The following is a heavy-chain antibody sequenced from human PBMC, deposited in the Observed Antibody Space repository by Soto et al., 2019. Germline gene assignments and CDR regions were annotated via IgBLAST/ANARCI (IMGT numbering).Heavy chain of an antibody. V-gene: IGHV4-34*01. CDR2: INHSGST. D-gene: IGHD3-10*01. CDR3: ARGPYGSGSYYPVY. J-gene: IGHJ4*02. Sequence: SETLSLTCAVYGGSFSGYYWSWIRQPPGKGLEWIGEINHSGSTNYNPSLKSRVTISVDTSKNQFSLKLSSVTAADTAVYYCARGPYGSGSYYPVYWGQGTLVTVSS. CDR1: GGSFSGYY.